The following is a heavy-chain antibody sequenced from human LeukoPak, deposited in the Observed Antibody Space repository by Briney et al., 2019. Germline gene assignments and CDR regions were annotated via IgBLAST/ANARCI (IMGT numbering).Heavy chain of an antibody. CDR1: GGSISSYY. V-gene: IGHV4-59*01. Sequence: SETLSLTCTVSGGSISSYYWSWIRQPPGKGLEWIGYIYYSGSTNYNPSLKSRVTISVDTSKNQFSLKLSSVTAADTAVYYCARGSYGDYDCWGQGAPVTVSS. D-gene: IGHD4-17*01. CDR2: IYYSGST. J-gene: IGHJ4*02. CDR3: ARGSYGDYDC.